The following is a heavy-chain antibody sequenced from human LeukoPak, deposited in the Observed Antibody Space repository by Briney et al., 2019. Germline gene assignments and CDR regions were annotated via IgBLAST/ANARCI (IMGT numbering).Heavy chain of an antibody. CDR1: GGSFSGYY. D-gene: IGHD2-2*01. CDR3: ARGRYCSSTSCAPGGFDP. J-gene: IGHJ5*02. Sequence: SETLSLTCAVYGGSFSGYYWSWIRQPPGKGLEWIGEINHSGSTNYNPSLRSRVTISVDTSKNQFSLKLSSVTAADTAVYYCARGRYCSSTSCAPGGFDPWGQGPLVPVSS. CDR2: INHSGST. V-gene: IGHV4-34*01.